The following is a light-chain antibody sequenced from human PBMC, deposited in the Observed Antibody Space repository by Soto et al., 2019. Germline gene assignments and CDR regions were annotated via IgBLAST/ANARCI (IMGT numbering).Light chain of an antibody. Sequence: QSVLTQPPSVSAAPGQKVTISCSGSSSNIGGNSVSWYQQLPGTAPKLLIYDDNKRPSGIPDRFSGSKSGTSATLGITGFQTGDEADYYCGSWDSSLSADVFGTETKVTVL. CDR2: DDN. CDR3: GSWDSSLSADV. V-gene: IGLV1-51*01. CDR1: SSNIGGNS. J-gene: IGLJ1*01.